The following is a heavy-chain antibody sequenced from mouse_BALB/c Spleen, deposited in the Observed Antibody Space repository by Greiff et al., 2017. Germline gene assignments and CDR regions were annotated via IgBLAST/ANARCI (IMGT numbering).Heavy chain of an antibody. V-gene: IGHV5-17*02. Sequence: EVKLVESGGGLVQPGGSRKLSCAASGFTFSSFGMHWVRQAPEKGLEWVAYISSGSSTIYYADTVKVRFTISRDNPKNTLFLQMTSLRSEDTAMYYCARRYDYDVDAMDYWGQGTSVTVSS. CDR2: ISSGSSTI. CDR3: ARRYDYDVDAMDY. J-gene: IGHJ4*01. CDR1: GFTFSSFG. D-gene: IGHD2-4*01.